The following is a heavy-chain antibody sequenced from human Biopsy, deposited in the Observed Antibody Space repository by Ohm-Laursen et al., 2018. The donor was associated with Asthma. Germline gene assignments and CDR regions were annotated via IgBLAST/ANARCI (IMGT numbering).Heavy chain of an antibody. CDR3: ARTFHFWSPYHAEHYQL. V-gene: IGHV3-7*01. J-gene: IGHJ1*01. Sequence: SLRLSCAASGFTFSSYCMSWVRQAPGKGLEWVANIKKDGSEKYYVDSVKGRFTISRGNAKNSLYLHMNSLRAEDTAVYYCARTFHFWSPYHAEHYQLWGQGTLVTVSS. CDR2: IKKDGSEK. CDR1: GFTFSSYC. D-gene: IGHD3-3*01.